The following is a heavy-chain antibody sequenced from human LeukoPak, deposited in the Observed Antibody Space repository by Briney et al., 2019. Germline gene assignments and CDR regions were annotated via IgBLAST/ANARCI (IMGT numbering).Heavy chain of an antibody. Sequence: SGPTLVKPTQTLTLTCTFSGFSLSNSGVAVGWIRQPPGKAVERLAINYWDDDKRYSPSLKNRLTINKDTTKNQVVLTMTNMDPVDTVTYYCAHRNYYDSSGYPGAFDIWGQGTMVTVSS. D-gene: IGHD3-22*01. CDR2: NYWDDDK. CDR1: GFSLSNSGVA. V-gene: IGHV2-5*02. J-gene: IGHJ3*02. CDR3: AHRNYYDSSGYPGAFDI.